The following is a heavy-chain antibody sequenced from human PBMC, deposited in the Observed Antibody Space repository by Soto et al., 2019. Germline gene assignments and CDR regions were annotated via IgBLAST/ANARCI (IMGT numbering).Heavy chain of an antibody. V-gene: IGHV1-18*04. D-gene: IGHD3-9*01. Sequence: QGQLVQSGGEVKKPWASVKVSCKASGYHYSNYGVTWVRQAPGHGLEWRGWISACNHKANYAPNIQDRVTMTIDTSTNTSHREMRSMRPDDTADYYCAMQHNDRWTDSPYFDYWGQGTLVTVSA. CDR2: ISACNHKA. J-gene: IGHJ4*02. CDR1: GYHYSNYG. CDR3: AMQHNDRWTDSPYFDY.